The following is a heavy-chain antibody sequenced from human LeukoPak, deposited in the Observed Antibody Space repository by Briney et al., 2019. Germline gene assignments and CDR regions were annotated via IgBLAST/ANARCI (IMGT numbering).Heavy chain of an antibody. J-gene: IGHJ4*02. Sequence: GGSLRLSCAASGFTFSSYAMSWVRQAPGKGLEWVSAISGSGGSTYYADSVKGRFTISRDNSKNTLYLQMSSLRAEDTAVYYCAKVGDYVDYYFDYWGQGTLVTVSS. CDR1: GFTFSSYA. D-gene: IGHD4-17*01. V-gene: IGHV3-23*01. CDR2: ISGSGGST. CDR3: AKVGDYVDYYFDY.